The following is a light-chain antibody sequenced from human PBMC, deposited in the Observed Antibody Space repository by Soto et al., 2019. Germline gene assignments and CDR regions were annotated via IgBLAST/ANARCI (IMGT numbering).Light chain of an antibody. J-gene: IGKJ4*01. Sequence: DIVLIQSTLSLPVTPGEAASISCRSSQSLLHSNGYNYLDWYVQKPGQSPQLLIYLTSNRASGVPDGFSGIGSGTHFSLKFSRVEAEDVGLYNSTQAREIPHNVGGGTRV. V-gene: IGKV2-28*01. CDR3: TQAREIPHN. CDR1: QSLLHSNGYNY. CDR2: LTS.